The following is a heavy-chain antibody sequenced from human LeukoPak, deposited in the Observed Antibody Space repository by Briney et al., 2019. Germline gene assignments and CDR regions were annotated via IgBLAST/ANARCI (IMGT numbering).Heavy chain of an antibody. CDR1: GFTFSSYA. V-gene: IGHV3-23*01. J-gene: IGHJ4*02. CDR3: AKASAMIVVVSKHFDY. Sequence: GGSLRLSCEASGFTFSSYAMSWVRQAPGKGLEWVSAISGSGGSTYYADSVKGRFTISRDNSKNTLYLQMNSLRAEDTAVYYCAKASAMIVVVSKHFDYWGQGTLVTVSS. CDR2: ISGSGGST. D-gene: IGHD3-22*01.